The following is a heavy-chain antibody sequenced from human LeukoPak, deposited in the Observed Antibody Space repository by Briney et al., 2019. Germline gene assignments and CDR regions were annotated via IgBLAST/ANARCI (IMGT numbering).Heavy chain of an antibody. CDR3: ASRPAGSTWYGVFDY. CDR1: GGSINSHY. CDR2: VLNGGTT. D-gene: IGHD6-13*01. Sequence: PSETLSLTCSVSGGSINSHYWSWIRQSPGKGLEWIGYVLNGGTTNCNPSLKSRVTMSLDTSRDQFSLRLSSVTAADTAIYYCASRPAGSTWYGVFDYWSQGTLVTVSS. V-gene: IGHV4-59*11. J-gene: IGHJ4*02.